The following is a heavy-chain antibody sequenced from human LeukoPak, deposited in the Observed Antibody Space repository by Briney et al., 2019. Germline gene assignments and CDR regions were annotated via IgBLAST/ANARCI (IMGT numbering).Heavy chain of an antibody. V-gene: IGHV3-21*01. Sequence: GGSLRLSCAASGFTVSSNYMNWVRQAPGKGLEWVSSISSSSSYIYYADSVKGRFTISRDNAKNSLYLQMNSLRAEDTAVYYCARGPSTPYYDSSGYYGGAFDIWGQGTMVTVSS. CDR2: ISSSSSYI. CDR1: GFTVSSNY. J-gene: IGHJ3*02. CDR3: ARGPSTPYYDSSGYYGGAFDI. D-gene: IGHD3-22*01.